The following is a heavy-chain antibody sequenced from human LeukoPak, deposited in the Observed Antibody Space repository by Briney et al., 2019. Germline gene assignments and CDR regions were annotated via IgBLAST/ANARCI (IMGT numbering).Heavy chain of an antibody. CDR3: ARGPSELRYFDWLIVFDY. D-gene: IGHD3-9*01. CDR1: GGSFSGYY. CDR2: INHSGST. V-gene: IGHV4-34*01. Sequence: SEALSLTCAVYGGSFSGYYWSWIRQPPGKGLEWIGEINHSGSTNYNPSLKSRVTISVDTSKNQFSLKLSSVTAADTAVYYCARGPSELRYFDWLIVFDYWGQGTLVTVSS. J-gene: IGHJ4*02.